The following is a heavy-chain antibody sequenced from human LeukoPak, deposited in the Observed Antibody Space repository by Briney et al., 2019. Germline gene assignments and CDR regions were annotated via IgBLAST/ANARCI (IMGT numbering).Heavy chain of an antibody. D-gene: IGHD4-23*01. V-gene: IGHV3-48*04. CDR1: GFTFSSYS. J-gene: IGHJ3*02. Sequence: GGSLRLSCAASGFTFSSYSLNWVRQAPGKGPEWVSYISSSSSPIYYADSVKGRFTISRDNAKNSLYLQMNSLRAEDTAVYYCAKDRGGNSVGGFWDAFDIWGQGTMVTVSS. CDR2: ISSSSSPI. CDR3: AKDRGGNSVGGFWDAFDI.